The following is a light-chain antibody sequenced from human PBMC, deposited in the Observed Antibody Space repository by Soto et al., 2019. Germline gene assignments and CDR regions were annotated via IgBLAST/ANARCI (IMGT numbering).Light chain of an antibody. V-gene: IGKV1-5*01. Sequence: DIQMTQSPSTLSAAVGDRVTITCRASQSFSGTLAWYQQKPGKAPKLLIFDASSLERGVPSRFSGRGSGTDFILAISSLQPDDSATYYCQQYTTYPWTFGQGTKVDIK. CDR3: QQYTTYPWT. CDR2: DAS. CDR1: QSFSGT. J-gene: IGKJ1*01.